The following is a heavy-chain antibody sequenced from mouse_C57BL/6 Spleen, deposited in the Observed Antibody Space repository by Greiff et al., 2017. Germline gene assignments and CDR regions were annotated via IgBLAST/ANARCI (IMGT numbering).Heavy chain of an antibody. D-gene: IGHD1-1*01. CDR2: ILPGSGST. Sequence: QVQLQQSGAELMKPGASVKLSCKATGYTFTDYWIEWVKQRPGHGLEWIGRILPGSGSTNYNEKFKGKATFTADTSSNTAYMQLSSLTTGDSAIYSGARRHYCGSSYHFDYWGQGTTLTVSS. J-gene: IGHJ2*01. CDR3: ARRHYCGSSYHFDY. CDR1: GYTFTDYW. V-gene: IGHV1-9*01.